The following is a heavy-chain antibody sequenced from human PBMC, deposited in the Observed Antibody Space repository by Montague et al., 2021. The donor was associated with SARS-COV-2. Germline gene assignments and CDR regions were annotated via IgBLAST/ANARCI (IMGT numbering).Heavy chain of an antibody. J-gene: IGHJ6*02. CDR2: INHSGST. Sequence: SETLSLTCAVYGGSFSGYYWSWIRQPPGKGLEWIGEINHSGSTNYNPSLKSRVTIPVDTSKNQFSLKLSSVTAADTAVYYCARGRAVTTFYYYYGMDVWGQGTTVTVSS. CDR1: GGSFSGYY. D-gene: IGHD4-17*01. V-gene: IGHV4-34*01. CDR3: ARGRAVTTFYYYYGMDV.